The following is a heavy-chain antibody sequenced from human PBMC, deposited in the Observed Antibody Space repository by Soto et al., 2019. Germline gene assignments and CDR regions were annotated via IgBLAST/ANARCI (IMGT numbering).Heavy chain of an antibody. V-gene: IGHV4-4*07. CDR2: IYSSGST. CDR3: ARGQRFSDWFDP. CDR1: GGAINSYY. J-gene: IGHJ5*02. Sequence: SETLSLTCTVSGGAINSYYWTWIRQPAGKGLEWIGRIYSSGSTKYNPSLQSRVTMPLDTSKNQFSLRLTSVTAADTAVYYCARGQRFSDWFDPWGQGTLVTVSS. D-gene: IGHD3-3*01.